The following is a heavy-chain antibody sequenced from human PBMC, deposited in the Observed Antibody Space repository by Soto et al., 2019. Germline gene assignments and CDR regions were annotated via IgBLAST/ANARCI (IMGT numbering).Heavy chain of an antibody. CDR1: GFTFSSYA. D-gene: IGHD3-10*01. CDR3: ARALGFGELPTANWFDP. J-gene: IGHJ5*02. V-gene: IGHV3-30-3*01. CDR2: ISYDGSNK. Sequence: GSLRLSCAASGFTFSSYAMHWVRQAPGKGLEWVAVISYDGSNKYYADSVKGRFTISRDNSKNTLYLQMNSLRAEDTAVYYCARALGFGELPTANWFDPWGQGTLVTVSS.